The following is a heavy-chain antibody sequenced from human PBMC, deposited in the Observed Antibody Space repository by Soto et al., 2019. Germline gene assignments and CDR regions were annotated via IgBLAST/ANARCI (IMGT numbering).Heavy chain of an antibody. J-gene: IGHJ3*02. CDR2: ISSSSSYI. V-gene: IGHV3-21*01. CDR3: ARDPPLVSDYGVHDAFDI. D-gene: IGHD4-17*01. CDR1: GFTFSSYS. Sequence: GGSLRLSCAASGFTFSSYSMNWVRQAPGKGLEWVSSISSSSSYIYYADSVKGRFTISRDNAKNSLYLQMNSLRAEDTAVYYCARDPPLVSDYGVHDAFDIWGQGTMVTVSS.